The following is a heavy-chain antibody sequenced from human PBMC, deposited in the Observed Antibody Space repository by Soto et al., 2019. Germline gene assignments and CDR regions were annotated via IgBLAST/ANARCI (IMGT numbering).Heavy chain of an antibody. Sequence: SETLSLTCTVSGGSVSSGGLYWSWIRQPPGKGLEWIGYIYDSGSTNYNPSLKSRVTMSLDTSKNQFSLKLSSVTAADTAVYDWAREEPDYSYSLVVWGQGTLVTVSS. J-gene: IGHJ4*02. D-gene: IGHD5-18*01. CDR3: AREEPDYSYSLVV. CDR2: IYDSGST. CDR1: GGSVSSGGLY. V-gene: IGHV4-61*08.